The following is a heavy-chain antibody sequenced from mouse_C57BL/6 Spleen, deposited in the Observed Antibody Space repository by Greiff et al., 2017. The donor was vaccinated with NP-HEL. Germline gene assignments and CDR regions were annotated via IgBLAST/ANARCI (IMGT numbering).Heavy chain of an antibody. V-gene: IGHV1-82*01. CDR3: ARTRDYDVYYAMDY. Sequence: QVQLKQSGPELVKPGASVKISCKASGYAFSSSWMNWVKQRPGKGLEWIGRIYPGDGDTNYNGKFKGKATLTADKSSSTAYMQLSSLTSEDSAVCFCARTRDYDVYYAMDYWGQGTSVTVSS. CDR1: GYAFSSSW. CDR2: IYPGDGDT. J-gene: IGHJ4*01. D-gene: IGHD2-4*01.